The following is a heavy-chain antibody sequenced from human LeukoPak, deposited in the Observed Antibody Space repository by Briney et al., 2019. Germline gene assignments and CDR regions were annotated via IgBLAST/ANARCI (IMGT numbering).Heavy chain of an antibody. CDR2: LSGSGITT. D-gene: IGHD3-10*01. V-gene: IGHV3-23*01. CDR3: AKGGGMVRGVPFMDV. J-gene: IGHJ6*02. CDR1: GFTFSNSA. Sequence: GGSLRLSCAASGFTFSNSAMSWVRQAPGKGLEWVSTLSGSGITTYHADSVKGRFTISRDNSKNTLYLQMNSLRAEDTAVYYCAKGGGMVRGVPFMDVWGQGTTVTVSS.